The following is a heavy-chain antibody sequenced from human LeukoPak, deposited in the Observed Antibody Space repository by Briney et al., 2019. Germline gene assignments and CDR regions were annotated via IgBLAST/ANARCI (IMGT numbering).Heavy chain of an antibody. J-gene: IGHJ3*02. D-gene: IGHD6-19*01. CDR3: ARPFSSRDAFDI. CDR2: IKQDGSEK. Sequence: PGGSLRLSCAATGFIFNSYWMSWVRQAPGKGLEWVANIKQDGSEKYYVDSVKGRFTISRDNAKNSLYLQMNSLRAGDTAVYYCARPFSSRDAFDIWGQGTMVTVSS. CDR1: GFIFNSYW. V-gene: IGHV3-7*01.